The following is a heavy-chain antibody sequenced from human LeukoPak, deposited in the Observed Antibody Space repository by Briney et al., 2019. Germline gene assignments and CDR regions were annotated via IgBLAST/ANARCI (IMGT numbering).Heavy chain of an antibody. CDR2: ISYDGSNK. J-gene: IGHJ4*02. CDR3: AKSVKVRQRSDTATYYFDY. D-gene: IGHD5-18*01. Sequence: PGRSLRLSCAASGFTFSSYAMHWVRQAPGKGLEWVAVISYDGSNKYYADSVKGRFTISRDNSKNTLYLQMNSLRAEDTAVYYCAKSVKVRQRSDTATYYFDYWGQGTLVTVSS. CDR1: GFTFSSYA. V-gene: IGHV3-30-3*02.